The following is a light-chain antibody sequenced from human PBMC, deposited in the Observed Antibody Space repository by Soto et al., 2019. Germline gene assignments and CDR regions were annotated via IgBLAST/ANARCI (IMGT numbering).Light chain of an antibody. V-gene: IGKV1-12*01. CDR3: QRGNSFPIT. CDR1: QDISSG. Sequence: DIHVRQSPSSLSASVGDRVTITCRASQDISSGLAWYQQKPGKAPKLLIYAASSLQSGVPSRFSGSESGTDFTLTISSLQPEDFATYFCQRGNSFPITFAQGTRLEIK. CDR2: AAS. J-gene: IGKJ5*01.